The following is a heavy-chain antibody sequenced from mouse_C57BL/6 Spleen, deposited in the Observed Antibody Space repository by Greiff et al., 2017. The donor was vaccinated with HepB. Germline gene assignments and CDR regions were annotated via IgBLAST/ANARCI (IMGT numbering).Heavy chain of an antibody. CDR2: IDPSDSYT. CDR3: ASDEGFAY. J-gene: IGHJ3*01. V-gene: IGHV1-50*01. CDR1: GYTFTSYW. Sequence: QVQLKQPGAELVKPGASVKLSCKASGYTFTSYWMQWVKQRPGQGLEWIGEIDPSDSYTNYNQKFKGKATLTVDTSSSTAYMQLSSLTSEDSAVYYCASDEGFAYWGQGTLVTVSA.